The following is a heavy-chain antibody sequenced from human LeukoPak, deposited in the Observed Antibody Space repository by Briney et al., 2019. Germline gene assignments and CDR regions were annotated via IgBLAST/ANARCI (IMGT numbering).Heavy chain of an antibody. CDR2: IGTVGDT. Sequence: GGSPRLSCAASGFIFSTYDMHWVRQGTGKGLEWASAIGTVGDTHYADSVKGRFTISRENAKNSLYLQMNSLRAGDTAVYYCVREGTIAEAGRWIDALNMWGQGTMVTVSS. CDR1: GFIFSTYD. J-gene: IGHJ3*02. CDR3: VREGTIAEAGRWIDALNM. V-gene: IGHV3-13*01. D-gene: IGHD6-13*01.